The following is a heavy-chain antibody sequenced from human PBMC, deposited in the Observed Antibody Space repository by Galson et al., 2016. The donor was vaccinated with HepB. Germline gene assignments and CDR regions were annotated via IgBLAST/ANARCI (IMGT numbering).Heavy chain of an antibody. CDR1: GFIFSGYA. D-gene: IGHD1-26*01. CDR3: AKDIWGIVGVKYFDH. Sequence: SLRLSCAASGFIFSGYAMSWVRQAPGKGLEWVSAISGSGAGTYYADSVKGRFTISRDNSKNTVYLQMNSLRVEDTAVYYCAKDIWGIVGVKYFDHWGQGTLVTVSS. CDR2: ISGSGAGT. J-gene: IGHJ4*02. V-gene: IGHV3-23*01.